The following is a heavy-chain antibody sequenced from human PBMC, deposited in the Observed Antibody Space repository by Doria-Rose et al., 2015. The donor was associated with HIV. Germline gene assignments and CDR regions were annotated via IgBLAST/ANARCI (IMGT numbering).Heavy chain of an antibody. V-gene: IGHV4-30-4*01. D-gene: IGHD3-10*01. Sequence: QVQLQESGPGLVRPSQTLSLTRTVSGDSISSGDSFWRWIRQPAGEGTDWIRYISSSGTTYYYPSLRGRLTISLDASKNQFSLNLNSVTAADTAVYYCARARNYGFPHFFDFWGQGTLVTVSS. CDR1: GDSISSGDSF. CDR3: ARARNYGFPHFFDF. CDR2: ISSSGTT. J-gene: IGHJ4*02.